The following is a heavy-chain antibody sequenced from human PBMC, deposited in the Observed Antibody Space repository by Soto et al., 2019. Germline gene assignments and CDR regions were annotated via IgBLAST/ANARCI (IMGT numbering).Heavy chain of an antibody. V-gene: IGHV3-66*01. J-gene: IGHJ5*02. CDR3: AKVIYYDSAAYYRGQDWFDP. Sequence: PGGSLRLSCAASGFTVSSNYMSWVRQAPGKGLEWVSVIYSGGSTYYADSVKGRFTISRDNSKNTLYLQMNSLRAEDTAVYYCAKVIYYDSAAYYRGQDWFDPRGQGTLVTVSS. D-gene: IGHD3-22*01. CDR1: GFTVSSNY. CDR2: IYSGGST.